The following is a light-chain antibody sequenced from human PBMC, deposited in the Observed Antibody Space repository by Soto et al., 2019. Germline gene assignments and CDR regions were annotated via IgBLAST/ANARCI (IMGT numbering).Light chain of an antibody. V-gene: IGKV3-11*01. Sequence: EVVLTQSPATLSLSPGERATLSCRASQSVTSYLAWYQQKPGQAPRLLIYAASNRATGIPARFSGSGSGTDFTLTISSLEPEDFAVYSCQRRSNCPPVYTLGKGTK. J-gene: IGKJ2*01. CDR3: QRRSNCPPVYT. CDR2: AAS. CDR1: QSVTSY.